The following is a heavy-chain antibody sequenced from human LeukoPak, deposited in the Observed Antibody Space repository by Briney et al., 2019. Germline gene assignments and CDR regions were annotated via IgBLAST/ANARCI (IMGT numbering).Heavy chain of an antibody. CDR3: ARVQRGTYGDYPYYFDY. V-gene: IGHV1-2*02. J-gene: IGHJ4*02. D-gene: IGHD4-17*01. CDR1: GYTFTGYY. CDR2: INPNSGGT. Sequence: ASVKVSCKASGYTFTGYYMHWVRQAPGQGLEWMGWINPNSGGTNYAQKFQGRVTMTRDTSISTAYMELSRLRSDDTAVYYCARVQRGTYGDYPYYFDYWGQGTLVTVSS.